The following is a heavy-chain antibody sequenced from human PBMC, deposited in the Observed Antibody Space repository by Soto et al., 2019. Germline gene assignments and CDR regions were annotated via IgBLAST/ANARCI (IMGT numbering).Heavy chain of an antibody. J-gene: IGHJ6*02. V-gene: IGHV3-33*08. Sequence: PGGSLRLSCAASGLTFSSYGMHWVRQAPGKGLEWVAVIWYDGSNKYYADSVKGRFTISRDNSKNTLYLQMNSLRAEDTAVYYCARDRPDDYGDYGDGMDVWGQGTTVTVSS. D-gene: IGHD4-17*01. CDR1: GLTFSSYG. CDR2: IWYDGSNK. CDR3: ARDRPDDYGDYGDGMDV.